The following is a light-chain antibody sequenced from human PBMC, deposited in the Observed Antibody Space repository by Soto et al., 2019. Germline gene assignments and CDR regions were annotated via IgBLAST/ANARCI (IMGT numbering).Light chain of an antibody. CDR1: QSIGNH. J-gene: IGKJ5*01. Sequence: IQVTQSLSSQSASVGDRVTIACRASQSIGNHLNWYRQKPGKPPDLLIYAASSLHSGVPSRFSGRRGGTDFSPSLTSVQPEDFATHFCQQSYMDPITFGQGTRLEIK. V-gene: IGKV1-39*01. CDR2: AAS. CDR3: QQSYMDPIT.